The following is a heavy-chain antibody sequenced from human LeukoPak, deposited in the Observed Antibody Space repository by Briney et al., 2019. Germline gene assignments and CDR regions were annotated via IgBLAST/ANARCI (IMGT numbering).Heavy chain of an antibody. V-gene: IGHV4-34*01. CDR1: GGSFSGYY. J-gene: IGHJ5*02. Sequence: SETLSLTCAVYGGSFSGYYWSWIRQPPGKGLEWIGEINHSGSTNYNPSLKSRVTISVDTSKNQFSPKLSSVTAADTAVYYCARSFSYSSSWYGVPLAPWGQGTLVTVSS. CDR3: ARSFSYSSSWYGVPLAP. D-gene: IGHD6-13*01. CDR2: INHSGST.